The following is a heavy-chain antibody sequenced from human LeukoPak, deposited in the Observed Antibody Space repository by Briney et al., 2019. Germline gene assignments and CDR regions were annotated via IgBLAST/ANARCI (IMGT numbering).Heavy chain of an antibody. J-gene: IGHJ4*02. CDR3: ARGLEMEVAAY. Sequence: APVKVSCKASGYTFTSYGINWVRQATGQGLEWMGWMNPSNGNTGYAQHFEGRLTMTRDTSINTAYMELSSLGSDDTAIYYCARGLEMEVAAYWGQGTLVTVSS. CDR1: GYTFTSYG. D-gene: IGHD5-24*01. V-gene: IGHV1-8*01. CDR2: MNPSNGNT.